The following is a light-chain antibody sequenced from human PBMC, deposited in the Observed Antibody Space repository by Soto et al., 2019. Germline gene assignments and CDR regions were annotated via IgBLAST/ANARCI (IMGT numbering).Light chain of an antibody. CDR3: QQYNDWPRT. J-gene: IGKJ1*01. CDR2: GAS. Sequence: EIVMTQSPATLSVSPGERATLSCRATQSVSSRLAWYQQKPGQAPRILIYGASTRATGVPARFSGSGSGREFTLTISSLQSEDFAVYYCQQYNDWPRTFGRGTKWIS. CDR1: QSVSSR. V-gene: IGKV3-15*01.